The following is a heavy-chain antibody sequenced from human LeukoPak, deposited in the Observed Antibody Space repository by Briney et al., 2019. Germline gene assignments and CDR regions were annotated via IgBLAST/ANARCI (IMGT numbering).Heavy chain of an antibody. CDR1: GYTFSSFS. J-gene: IGHJ4*02. Sequence: GGSLRLSCAAPGYTFSSFSINWVRQAPGKGLEWVSSISVRSNYIYYADSVRGRFSISRDDARDSLYLQMNSLRAEDTAVYYCVRLRRNSDTSGYYYYYDFWGKGTLVTVSS. V-gene: IGHV3-21*01. D-gene: IGHD3-22*01. CDR2: ISVRSNYI. CDR3: VRLRRNSDTSGYYYYYDF.